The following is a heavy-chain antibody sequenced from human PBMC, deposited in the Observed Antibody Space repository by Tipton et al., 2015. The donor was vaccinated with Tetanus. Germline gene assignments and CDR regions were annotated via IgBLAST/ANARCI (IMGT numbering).Heavy chain of an antibody. CDR2: ILPIFGTT. V-gene: IGHV1-69*06. J-gene: IGHJ4*02. CDR3: ARDYDGSEPFDY. CDR1: GGTFTSYA. Sequence: QLVQSGAEVKKPGSSVKVSCKASGGTFTSYAFSWVRQAPGQGLEWMGGILPIFGTTKYAQKFQGRATITADKSTSTVYMELSSLRSEDTAVYYCARDYDGSEPFDYWGQGSLLTVSS. D-gene: IGHD3-10*01.